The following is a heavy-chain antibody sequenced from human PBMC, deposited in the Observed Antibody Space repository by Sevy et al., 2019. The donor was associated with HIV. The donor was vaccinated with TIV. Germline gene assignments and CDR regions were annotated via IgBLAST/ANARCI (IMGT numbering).Heavy chain of an antibody. D-gene: IGHD3-3*01. V-gene: IGHV3-30-3*01. Sequence: GGSLRLSCAASGFTFSSYAMYWVRQAPGKGLEWVAVISYDGSNKYYADSVKGRFTISRDNSKNTLYLQMNSLRAEDTAVYYCARVRSGEDYFDYWGQGTLVTVSS. CDR3: ARVRSGEDYFDY. CDR1: GFTFSSYA. CDR2: ISYDGSNK. J-gene: IGHJ4*02.